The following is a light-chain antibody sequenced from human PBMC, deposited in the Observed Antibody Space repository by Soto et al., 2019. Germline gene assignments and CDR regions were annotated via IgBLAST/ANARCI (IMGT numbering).Light chain of an antibody. CDR1: QGISNY. CDR2: AAS. CDR3: QQVNSYPIS. Sequence: DIQLTQSPSFLSASVGDRVTITCRASQGISNYLAWYQQKAGKAPNLLIYAASTLQSGVPPRFRGSGSGTEFTLTIRSLQPEDFATYFCQQVNSYPISFGQGTRLEIK. V-gene: IGKV1-9*01. J-gene: IGKJ5*01.